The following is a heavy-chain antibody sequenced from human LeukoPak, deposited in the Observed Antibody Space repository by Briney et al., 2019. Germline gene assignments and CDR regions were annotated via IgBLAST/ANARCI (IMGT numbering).Heavy chain of an antibody. D-gene: IGHD2-15*01. CDR2: IYTSGST. J-gene: IGHJ5*02. Sequence: SETLSLTCTLSGGSISSGSYYWSWIRQPAGKGLEWIGRIYTSGSTNYNPSLKSRVTISVDTSKNQFSLKLSSVTAADTAVYYCARVEFGGSGGSYLENWFDPWGQGTLVTVSS. CDR1: GGSISSGSYY. CDR3: ARVEFGGSGGSYLENWFDP. V-gene: IGHV4-61*02.